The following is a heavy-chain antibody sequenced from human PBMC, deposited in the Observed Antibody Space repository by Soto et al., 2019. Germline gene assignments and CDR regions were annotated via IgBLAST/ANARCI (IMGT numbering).Heavy chain of an antibody. J-gene: IGHJ4*02. CDR3: ARGAIYSYGPYYFDY. D-gene: IGHD5-18*01. CDR2: IYTSVST. V-gene: IGHV4-4*07. Sequence: PSETLSLTCTVSGGSISSYYWSWIRQPAGKGLEWIGRIYTSVSTNYNPSLKSRVTMSVDTSKNQFSLKLSSVTAADTAVYYCARGAIYSYGPYYFDYWGQGTRVTVSS. CDR1: GGSISSYY.